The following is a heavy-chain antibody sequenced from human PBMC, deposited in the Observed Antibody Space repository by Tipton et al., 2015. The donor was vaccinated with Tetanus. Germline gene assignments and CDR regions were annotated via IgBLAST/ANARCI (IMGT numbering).Heavy chain of an antibody. CDR1: GSLRSYY. CDR3: ARGPSTVIGSFDP. J-gene: IGHJ5*02. CDR2: IYYTGNP. V-gene: IGHV4-59*01. D-gene: IGHD4-17*01. Sequence: TLSLTCSVSGSLRSYYWSWIRQAPGKGLEWIGQIYYTGNPRYNPSLKSRVSISVDTSKGQFSLKLTSLTTADTAVYYCARGPSTVIGSFDPWGQGALVSVSS.